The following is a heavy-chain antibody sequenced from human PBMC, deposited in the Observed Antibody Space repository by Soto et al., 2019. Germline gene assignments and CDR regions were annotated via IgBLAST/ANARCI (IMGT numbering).Heavy chain of an antibody. CDR3: AKRGHRRDVVVTADLDY. D-gene: IGHD2-21*02. Sequence: GGSLRLSCAASGFTFSSYAMSWVRQAPGKGLEWVSAISGSGGSTYYADSVKGRFTISRDNSKNTLYLQMNSLRAEDTAVYYCAKRGHRRDVVVTADLDYWGQGTLVTVSS. CDR2: ISGSGGST. CDR1: GFTFSSYA. V-gene: IGHV3-23*01. J-gene: IGHJ4*02.